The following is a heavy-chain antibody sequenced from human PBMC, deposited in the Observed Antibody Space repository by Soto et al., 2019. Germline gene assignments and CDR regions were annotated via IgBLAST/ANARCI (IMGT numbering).Heavy chain of an antibody. J-gene: IGHJ5*02. Sequence: QVQLQESGPGLVKPSQTLSLPCTVSGGSISSGGYYWSWIRQHPGKGLEWIGYIYHSGTTYYNPSLKSRVTISVDTSKNQFSLKLTSVTAADTAVYYCARVRANQLPGWFDPWGQGTLVTVSS. CDR1: GGSISSGGYY. CDR2: IYHSGTT. CDR3: ARVRANQLPGWFDP. V-gene: IGHV4-31*03. D-gene: IGHD2-2*01.